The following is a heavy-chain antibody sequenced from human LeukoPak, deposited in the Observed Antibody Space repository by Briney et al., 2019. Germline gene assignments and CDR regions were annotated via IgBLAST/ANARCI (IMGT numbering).Heavy chain of an antibody. D-gene: IGHD3-3*01. Sequence: PSETPSLTCAVYGESFSGYYWSWIRQPPGKGLEWIGEINHRGSTNYNPSFKSRVTISVDTSKNQFSLKLSSVTAADTAVYYCARGGHITIFGVASNRRGFDYWGQGTLVTVSS. CDR1: GESFSGYY. CDR2: INHRGST. J-gene: IGHJ4*02. CDR3: ARGGHITIFGVASNRRGFDY. V-gene: IGHV4-34*01.